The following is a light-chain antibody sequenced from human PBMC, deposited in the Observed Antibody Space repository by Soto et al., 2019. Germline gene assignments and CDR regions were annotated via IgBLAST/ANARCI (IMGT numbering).Light chain of an antibody. CDR3: QQYGSSPPRT. V-gene: IGKV3-20*01. CDR1: QSVSSD. CDR2: GAF. J-gene: IGKJ1*01. Sequence: EIVMTQSPATLSVSPGERATLSCRASQSVSSDLAWYQQKPGQAPRLLIYGAFNRATGIPARFSGSGSGTDFTLTISRLEPEDFAVYYCQQYGSSPPRTFGQGTKVDIK.